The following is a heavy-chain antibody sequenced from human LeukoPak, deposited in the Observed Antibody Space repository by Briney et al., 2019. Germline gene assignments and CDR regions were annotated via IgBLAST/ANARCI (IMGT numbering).Heavy chain of an antibody. V-gene: IGHV3-66*01. D-gene: IGHD3-10*01. CDR1: GFTVSSKY. Sequence: GGSLRLSCEASGFTVSSKYMSWVRQAPGKGLEWVSIIYSGGCTHYADSVKGRFTISRDNAKNSLYLQMNSLRAEDTAVYYCARVVGLPGREYFQHWGQGTLVTVSS. J-gene: IGHJ1*01. CDR2: IYSGGCT. CDR3: ARVVGLPGREYFQH.